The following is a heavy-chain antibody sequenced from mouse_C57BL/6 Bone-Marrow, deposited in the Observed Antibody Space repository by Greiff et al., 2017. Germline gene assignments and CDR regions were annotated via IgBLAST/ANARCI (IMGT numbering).Heavy chain of an antibody. D-gene: IGHD1-1*01. CDR1: GFNIKDDY. V-gene: IGHV14-4*01. CDR3: TLFYPMDY. J-gene: IGHJ4*01. CDR2: IDPENGDT. Sequence: VQLQQSGAELVRPGASVKLSCTASGFNIKDDYMHWVKQRPEQGLEWIGWIDPENGDTEYASKFQGKATITADTSSNTAYLHLSSLTSEDTAVYYCTLFYPMDYWGQGTSVTVSS.